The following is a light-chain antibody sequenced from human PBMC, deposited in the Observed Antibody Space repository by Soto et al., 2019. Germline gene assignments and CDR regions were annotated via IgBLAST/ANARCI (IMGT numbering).Light chain of an antibody. J-gene: IGKJ5*01. CDR1: QGIANW. CDR2: VAS. V-gene: IGKV1-12*01. Sequence: DIQMTQSPTSVSASVGDRVTITCRASQGIANWVAWYQQKPGKPPMFLIYVASNLQSGDPSRFSGSGSGTEFTLTISSLQPEDSATYYCQQANSFPITFGQGTRLEIK. CDR3: QQANSFPIT.